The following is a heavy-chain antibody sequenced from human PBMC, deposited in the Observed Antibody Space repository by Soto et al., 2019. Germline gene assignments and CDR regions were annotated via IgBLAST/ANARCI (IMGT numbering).Heavy chain of an antibody. Sequence: GGSLRLSCAASGFTFSSYWMHWVRQAPGKGLVWVSRINSDGSSISYADSVKGRFTISRDNAKNTLYLQMNSLRAEDTAVYYCARDIPRVYYDFWSGYYTWYYYGMDVWGQGTTVTVSS. CDR3: ARDIPRVYYDFWSGYYTWYYYGMDV. CDR2: INSDGSSI. D-gene: IGHD3-3*01. V-gene: IGHV3-74*01. CDR1: GFTFSSYW. J-gene: IGHJ6*02.